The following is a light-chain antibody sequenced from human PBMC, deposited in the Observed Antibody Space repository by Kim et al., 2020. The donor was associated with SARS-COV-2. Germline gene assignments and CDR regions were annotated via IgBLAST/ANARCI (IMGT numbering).Light chain of an antibody. V-gene: IGLV1-44*01. J-gene: IGLJ2*01. CDR1: TSNIATNT. Sequence: QSVLTQPPSASGTPGQRVTISCSGDTSNIATNTVNWYQLLPGTAPKLLIHTNNQRPSGVPDRFSGFNADTSASLAISGLQSEDEGDYYCAAWDDSLNGFVAFGGGTKVTVL. CDR3: AAWDDSLNGFVA. CDR2: TNN.